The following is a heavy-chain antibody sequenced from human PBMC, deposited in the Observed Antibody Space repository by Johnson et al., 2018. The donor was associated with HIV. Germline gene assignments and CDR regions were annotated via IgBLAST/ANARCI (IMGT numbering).Heavy chain of an antibody. CDR1: GFTVSSNY. CDR3: AKGGGCGGDCYSGYDAFDI. Sequence: VQLVESGGGLIQPGGSPRLSCAASGFTVSSNYMSLVRQAPGKGLEWVSVIYSGGSTYYADSVKGRFTISRDNSKNTLYLQMNSMRVEDTAVYYCAKGGGCGGDCYSGYDAFDIWGQGTMVTVSS. V-gene: IGHV3-66*03. D-gene: IGHD2-21*01. J-gene: IGHJ3*02. CDR2: IYSGGST.